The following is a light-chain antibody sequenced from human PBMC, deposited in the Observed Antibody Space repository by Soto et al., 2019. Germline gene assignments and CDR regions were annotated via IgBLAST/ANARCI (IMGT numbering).Light chain of an antibody. J-gene: IGLJ2*01. CDR1: SSNIGAGYD. CDR2: GNS. CDR3: HSYDSSLSGSHVV. Sequence: QSVLTQPPSVSGAPGQRVTISCTGSSSNIGAGYDVHWYQQLPGTAPKLLIYGNSNRPSGVPDRFSGSKSGTSASLAITGLQAEDEADYYCHSYDSSLSGSHVVFGGGTKLTVL. V-gene: IGLV1-40*01.